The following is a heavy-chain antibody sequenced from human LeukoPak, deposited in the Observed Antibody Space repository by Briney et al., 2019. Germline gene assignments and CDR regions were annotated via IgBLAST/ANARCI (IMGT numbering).Heavy chain of an antibody. CDR3: ARIPRVLLWFGELSYGMDV. Sequence: SQTLSLTCAVSGGSISSGGYSWSWIRQPPGKGLEWIGYIYHSGSTYYHPSLKSRVTISVDRSKNQFSLKLSSVTAADTAVYYCARIPRVLLWFGELSYGMDVWGKGTTVTVSS. J-gene: IGHJ6*04. CDR1: GGSISSGGYS. D-gene: IGHD3-10*01. V-gene: IGHV4-30-2*01. CDR2: IYHSGST.